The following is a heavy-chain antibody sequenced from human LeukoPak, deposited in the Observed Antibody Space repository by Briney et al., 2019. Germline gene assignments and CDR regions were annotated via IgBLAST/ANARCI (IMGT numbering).Heavy chain of an antibody. J-gene: IGHJ4*02. CDR1: GFTFSSYS. CDR3: TTYYDILTGQDY. D-gene: IGHD3-9*01. CDR2: IKSKTDGGTT. Sequence: GGSLRLSCAASGFTFSSYSINWVRQAPGKGLEWVGRIKSKTDGGTTDYAAPVKGRFTISRDDSKNTLYLQMNSLKTEDTAVYYCTTYYDILTGQDYWGQGTLVTVSS. V-gene: IGHV3-15*01.